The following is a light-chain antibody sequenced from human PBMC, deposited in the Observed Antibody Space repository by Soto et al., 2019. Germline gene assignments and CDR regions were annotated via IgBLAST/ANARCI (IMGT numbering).Light chain of an antibody. Sequence: SALTQPASVSGSPGQSITISCTGTSSDVGGYNSVSWYQQHPGKSPKLILYDVTDRPSGVSYRFSGSKSGNTASLTISGIQAADEADYFCSSFTSSMTNVFGSGTKVTVL. V-gene: IGLV2-14*01. CDR3: SSFTSSMTNV. J-gene: IGLJ1*01. CDR1: SSDVGGYNS. CDR2: DVT.